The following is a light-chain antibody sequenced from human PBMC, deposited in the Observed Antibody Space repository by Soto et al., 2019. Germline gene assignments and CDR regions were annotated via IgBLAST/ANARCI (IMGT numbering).Light chain of an antibody. J-gene: IGKJ4*01. CDR2: AAS. CDR1: QGISSW. V-gene: IGKV1-12*01. CDR3: QQYDNLPLT. Sequence: DIQMTQSPSFVSASVGDRVTISCRASQGISSWLAWYQQKAGKAPKLLIYAASSLQSGVPSRFSGSGSGTDFTLTISSLQPEDIATYYCQQYDNLPLTFGGGTKVDIK.